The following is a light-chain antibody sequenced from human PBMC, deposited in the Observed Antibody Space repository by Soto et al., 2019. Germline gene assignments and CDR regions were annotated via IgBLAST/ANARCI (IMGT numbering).Light chain of an antibody. V-gene: IGKV1-39*01. Sequence: DIQLTQSPSSLSASVGDRITITCRASQSMSDSLNWYQQKSWQAPKLLIYSASNLESGVPSRFSGGGSGTDFTLTISSLQPEDIGTYFCQQSYSNSYTFGQGTTLEIK. CDR1: QSMSDS. CDR2: SAS. J-gene: IGKJ2*01. CDR3: QQSYSNSYT.